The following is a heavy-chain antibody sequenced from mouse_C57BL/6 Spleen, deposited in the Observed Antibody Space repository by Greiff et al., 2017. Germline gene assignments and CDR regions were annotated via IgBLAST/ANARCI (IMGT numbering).Heavy chain of an antibody. D-gene: IGHD6-5*01. Sequence: EVKVVESGGGLVKPGGSLKLSCAASGFTFSSYAMSWVRQTPEKRLEWVATISDGGSYTYYPDNVKGRFTLARDNAKNNRYLQMSHLKSEDTALYYCARAYQFAYWGQGTLVTVSA. CDR3: ARAYQFAY. CDR1: GFTFSSYA. V-gene: IGHV5-4*03. J-gene: IGHJ3*01. CDR2: ISDGGSYT.